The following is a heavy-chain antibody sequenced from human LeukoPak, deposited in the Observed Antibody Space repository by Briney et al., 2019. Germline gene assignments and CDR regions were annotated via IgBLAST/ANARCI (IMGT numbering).Heavy chain of an antibody. CDR3: ASDFASFGGVTAGWYY. CDR2: IIPIFGTA. Sequence: ASVKVACKASGGTFSSYAISWLRQAPGQGLEWMGRIIPIFGTANYAQKFQGRVTITTDESTSTAYMELSSLRSEDTAVYYCASDFASFGGVTAGWYYWGQGTLVTVSS. D-gene: IGHD3-16*01. J-gene: IGHJ4*02. CDR1: GGTFSSYA. V-gene: IGHV1-69*05.